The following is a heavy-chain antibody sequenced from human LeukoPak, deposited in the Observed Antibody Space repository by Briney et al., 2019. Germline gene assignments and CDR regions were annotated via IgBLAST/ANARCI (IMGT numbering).Heavy chain of an antibody. CDR1: GYTFTTYA. J-gene: IGHJ4*02. Sequence: GASVKVSCKASGYTFTTYAIHWVRQAPGQSLEWMGWINTGNGNTKYSQKFQGRVTITRDTSASTAYMELSSLRSEDTAVYYCARDGEDYGFDYWGQGTLVTVSS. CDR3: ARDGEDYGFDY. D-gene: IGHD4-17*01. V-gene: IGHV1-3*04. CDR2: INTGNGNT.